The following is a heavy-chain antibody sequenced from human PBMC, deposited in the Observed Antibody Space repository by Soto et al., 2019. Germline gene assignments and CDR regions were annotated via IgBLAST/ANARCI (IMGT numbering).Heavy chain of an antibody. CDR3: ASGITIFGVVDYYGMDV. Sequence: XXSLRLSFAASGFTFSSYAMXWVPQAPGKGLEWVAVISYDGSNKYYADSVKGRFTISRDNSRNTLYLQMNSLRAEDTAVYYCASGITIFGVVDYYGMDVWGQGTTVTVSS. CDR1: GFTFSSYA. CDR2: ISYDGSNK. D-gene: IGHD3-3*01. J-gene: IGHJ6*02. V-gene: IGHV3-30-3*01.